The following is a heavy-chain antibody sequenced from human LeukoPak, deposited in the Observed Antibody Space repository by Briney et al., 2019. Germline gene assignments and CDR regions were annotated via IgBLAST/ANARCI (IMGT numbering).Heavy chain of an antibody. CDR3: ARVPLSTAYLHYYSMDV. CDR2: IYYSGRS. V-gene: IGHV4-39*07. D-gene: IGHD2-21*02. Sequence: TSETLSLTCTVSGGSISSSPYSWAWIRQPPGKGLEWIGSIYYSGRSYYKVSLKSRVIISLDTPNNQFSLKVSSVTAADTALYYCARVPLSTAYLHYYSMDVWGKGTTVTVSS. J-gene: IGHJ6*03. CDR1: GGSISSSPYS.